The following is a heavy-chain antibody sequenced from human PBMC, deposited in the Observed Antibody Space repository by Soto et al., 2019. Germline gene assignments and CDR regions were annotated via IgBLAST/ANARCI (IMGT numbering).Heavy chain of an antibody. CDR3: AREMSRGGYYDSSGYYGPFDY. V-gene: IGHV4-34*01. Sequence: KPSETLSLTCAVYGGSFSGYYWSWIRQPPGKGLEWIGEINHSGSTNYNPSLKSRVTISVDTSKNQFSLKLSSVTAADTAVYYCAREMSRGGYYDSSGYYGPFDYWGQGTLVTVSS. D-gene: IGHD3-22*01. CDR2: INHSGST. CDR1: GGSFSGYY. J-gene: IGHJ4*02.